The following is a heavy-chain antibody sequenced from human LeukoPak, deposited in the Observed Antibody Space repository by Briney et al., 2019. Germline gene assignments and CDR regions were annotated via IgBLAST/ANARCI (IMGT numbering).Heavy chain of an antibody. J-gene: IGHJ3*02. Sequence: SQTLSLTCAISGDSVPSNSAAWNWIMQSPSRGLEWLRRTYYRSKWYNDYAVSVKSRITSNPDTSKNQFSLQLNSVTPEDTAVYYCARDGTMRSGPAFDIWGQGTMVTVSS. V-gene: IGHV6-1*01. CDR2: TYYRSKWYN. D-gene: IGHD3-3*01. CDR3: ARDGTMRSGPAFDI. CDR1: GDSVPSNSAA.